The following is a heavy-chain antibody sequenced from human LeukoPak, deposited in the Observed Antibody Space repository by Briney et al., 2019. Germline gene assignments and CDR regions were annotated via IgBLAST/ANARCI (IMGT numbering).Heavy chain of an antibody. Sequence: GESLKISCKGSGYSFTSYWISWVRQMPGKGLEWMGRIDPSDSYTNYSPSFQGHVTISADKSISTAYLQWSSLKASDTAMYYCARGAYCSGGRCYADTFDYWGQGTLVTVSS. CDR3: ARGAYCSGGRCYADTFDY. D-gene: IGHD2-15*01. CDR1: GYSFTSYW. CDR2: IDPSDSYT. J-gene: IGHJ4*02. V-gene: IGHV5-10-1*01.